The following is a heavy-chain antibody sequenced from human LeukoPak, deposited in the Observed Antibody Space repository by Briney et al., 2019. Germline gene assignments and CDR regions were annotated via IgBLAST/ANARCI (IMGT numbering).Heavy chain of an antibody. Sequence: GGSLRLSCAASGFTFSSYGMHWVRQAPGKGLEWVAVIWYDGSNKYYADSVKGRFTTSRDNSKNTLYLQMNSLRAEDTAVYYCAKSVAFYYSDSSGTKGAFDIWGHGTMVTVSS. J-gene: IGHJ3*02. CDR2: IWYDGSNK. D-gene: IGHD3-22*01. CDR1: GFTFSSYG. V-gene: IGHV3-33*06. CDR3: AKSVAFYYSDSSGTKGAFDI.